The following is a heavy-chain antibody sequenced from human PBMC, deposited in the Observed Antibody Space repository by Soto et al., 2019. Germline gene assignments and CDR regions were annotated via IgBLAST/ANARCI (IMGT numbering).Heavy chain of an antibody. D-gene: IGHD3-22*01. CDR3: ARWNYYDSSGYFTFDY. CDR2: IYYSGST. Sequence: SETLSLTCTVSGGSISSYYWSWIRQPPGKGLEWIGYIYYSGSTNYNPSLKSRVTISVDTSKNQFSLKLSSVTAADTAVYYCARWNYYDSSGYFTFDYWGQGTLVTVSS. CDR1: GGSISSYY. V-gene: IGHV4-59*01. J-gene: IGHJ4*02.